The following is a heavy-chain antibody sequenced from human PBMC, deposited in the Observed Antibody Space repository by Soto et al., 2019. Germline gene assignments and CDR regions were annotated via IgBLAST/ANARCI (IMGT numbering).Heavy chain of an antibody. CDR1: GFTFSSYS. Sequence: GGSLRLSCAASGFTFSSYSMNWVRQAPGKGLEWVSSISSSSSYIYYADSVKGRFTISRDNAKSSLYLQMNSLRAEDTAVYYCARDTQYYYDSSGYPRGAFDIWGQGTMVTVS. CDR2: ISSSSSYI. D-gene: IGHD3-22*01. CDR3: ARDTQYYYDSSGYPRGAFDI. J-gene: IGHJ3*02. V-gene: IGHV3-21*01.